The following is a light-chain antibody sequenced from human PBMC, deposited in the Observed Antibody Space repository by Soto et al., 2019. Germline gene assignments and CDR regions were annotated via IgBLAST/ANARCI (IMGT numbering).Light chain of an antibody. CDR3: QHYNSYSEA. J-gene: IGKJ1*01. CDR2: KAS. CDR1: QTISSW. Sequence: DIQMTQSPSTLSGSVGGRVTITGGSSQTISSWLAWYQQKPGKAPKLLIYKASTLKSGVPSRFSGSGSGTEFTLTISSLQPDDFATYYCQHYNSYSEAFGQGTKVHIK. V-gene: IGKV1-5*03.